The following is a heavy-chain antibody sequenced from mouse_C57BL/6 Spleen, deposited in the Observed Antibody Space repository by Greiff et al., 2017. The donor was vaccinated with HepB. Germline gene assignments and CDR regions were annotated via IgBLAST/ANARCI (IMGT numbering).Heavy chain of an antibody. CDR1: GYAFSSSW. CDR2: IYPGDGDT. J-gene: IGHJ4*01. V-gene: IGHV1-82*01. Sequence: QVQLQQSGPELVKPGASVKISCKASGYAFSSSWMNWVKQRPGKGLEWIGRIYPGDGDTNYNGKFKGKATLTADKSSSTAYMQLSSLTSEDSAVYFCASYYCNYGAMDYWGQGTSVTVSS. D-gene: IGHD2-10*01. CDR3: ASYYCNYGAMDY.